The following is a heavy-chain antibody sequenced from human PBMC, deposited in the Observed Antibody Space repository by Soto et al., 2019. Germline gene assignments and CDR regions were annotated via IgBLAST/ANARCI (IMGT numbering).Heavy chain of an antibody. CDR2: IYTSGST. Sequence: PSETLSLTCTVSGGSISSYYWSWIRQPAGKGLEWIGRIYTSGSTNYNPSLKSRVTMSVDTSKSQFSLKLSSVTAADTAVYYCARGRSAKSWLRSLPGYYYYYGMDVWGQGTTVTVSS. J-gene: IGHJ6*02. D-gene: IGHD5-12*01. CDR1: GGSISSYY. V-gene: IGHV4-4*07. CDR3: ARGRSAKSWLRSLPGYYYYYGMDV.